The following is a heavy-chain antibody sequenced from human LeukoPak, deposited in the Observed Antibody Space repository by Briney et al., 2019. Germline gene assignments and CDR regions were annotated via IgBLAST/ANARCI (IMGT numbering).Heavy chain of an antibody. J-gene: IGHJ5*02. Sequence: SETLSLTCTVSSGTMTNYYWTWIRQPPGKGLEWIGYIYYSGRTTYNPSFKNRVTMSVDTSNNQFSLKLSSVTAADTAVYYCARIAIAVAGTDATWFDPWGQGTLVTVSS. CDR3: ARIAIAVAGTDATWFDP. D-gene: IGHD6-19*01. CDR2: IYYSGRT. V-gene: IGHV4-59*12. CDR1: SGTMTNYY.